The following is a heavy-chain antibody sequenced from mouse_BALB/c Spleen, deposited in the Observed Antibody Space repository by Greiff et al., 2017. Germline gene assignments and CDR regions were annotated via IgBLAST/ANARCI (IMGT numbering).Heavy chain of an antibody. CDR1: GFTFSSFG. V-gene: IGHV5-17*02. CDR3: AGSEGFDY. CDR2: ISSGSSTI. Sequence: EVQGVESGGGLVQPGGSRKLSCAASGFTFSSFGMHWVRQAPEKGLEWVAYISSGSSTIYYADTVKGRYTISRDNPKNTLFLQMTSLRSEDTAMYYCAGSEGFDYWGQGTTLTVSS. J-gene: IGHJ2*01.